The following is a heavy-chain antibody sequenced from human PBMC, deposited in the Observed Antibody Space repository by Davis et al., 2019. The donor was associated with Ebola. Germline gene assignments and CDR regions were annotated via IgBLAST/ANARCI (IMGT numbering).Heavy chain of an antibody. J-gene: IGHJ5*02. D-gene: IGHD2-2*02. V-gene: IGHV4-34*01. CDR2: INHSGST. Sequence: PSETLSLTCAVYGGSFSGYYRSWIRQPPGKWLEWIGEINHSGSTNYNPSPKSLVTTSVDTSKNQFALKLSSVTAADTAVYYCSRRYTSYEGSRFDPWGQGTLVTVSS. CDR1: GGSFSGYY. CDR3: SRRYTSYEGSRFDP.